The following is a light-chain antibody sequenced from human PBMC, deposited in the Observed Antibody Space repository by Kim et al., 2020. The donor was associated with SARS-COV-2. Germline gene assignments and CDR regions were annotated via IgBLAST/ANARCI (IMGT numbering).Light chain of an antibody. V-gene: IGKV1-5*01. CDR2: DAS. CDR3: QQYKTWT. CDR1: QSISIW. J-gene: IGKJ1*01. Sequence: DIQMTQSPSTLSASVGDRVTITCRASQSISIWLAWYQQKPGKAPKLLIYDASRLRSGVSSRFSGSGSGTEFTLTISNLQPDDFASYYCQQYKTWTFGQGTKVDIK.